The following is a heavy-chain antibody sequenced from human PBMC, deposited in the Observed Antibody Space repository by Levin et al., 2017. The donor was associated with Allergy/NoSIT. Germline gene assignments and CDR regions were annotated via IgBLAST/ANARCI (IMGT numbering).Heavy chain of an antibody. CDR2: IYSCGST. CDR3: ARYLPVTNLGY. CDR1: GFTVSNNY. J-gene: IGHJ4*02. V-gene: IGHV3-53*01. D-gene: IGHD7-27*01. Sequence: GGSLRLSCAASGFTVSNNYMTWVRQAPGKGLEWVSLIYSCGSTYYADSVKGRFTLSRDNSRTTVYLQMTNHRADDPAVYCCARYLPVTNLGYWGQGTLVSVSS.